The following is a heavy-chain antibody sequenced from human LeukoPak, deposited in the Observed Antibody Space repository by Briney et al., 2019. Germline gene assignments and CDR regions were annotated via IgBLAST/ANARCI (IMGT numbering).Heavy chain of an antibody. CDR3: ARDHTGSGWSSLDY. CDR2: INPNSGGT. D-gene: IGHD6-19*01. J-gene: IGHJ4*02. V-gene: IGHV1-2*02. Sequence: GASVKVPCKASGYTFTGYYMHWVRQAPGQGLEWMGWINPNSGGTNYAQKFQGRVTMTRDTSISTAYMELSRLRADDTAVYYCARDHTGSGWSSLDYWGQGTLVTVSS. CDR1: GYTFTGYY.